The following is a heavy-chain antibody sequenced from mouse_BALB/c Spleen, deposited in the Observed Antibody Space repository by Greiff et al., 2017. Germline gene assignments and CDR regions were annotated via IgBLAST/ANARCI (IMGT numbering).Heavy chain of an antibody. CDR3: ARCYYYGSSSFDY. D-gene: IGHD1-1*01. J-gene: IGHJ2*01. CDR1: GYTFTSYW. V-gene: IGHV1S81*02. Sequence: QVQLQQPGAELVKPGASVKLSCKASGYTFTSYWMHWVKQRPGQGLEWIGEINPSNGRTNYNEKFKSKATLTVDKSSSTAYMQLSSLTSEDSAVYYCARCYYYGSSSFDYWGQGTTLTVSS. CDR2: INPSNGRT.